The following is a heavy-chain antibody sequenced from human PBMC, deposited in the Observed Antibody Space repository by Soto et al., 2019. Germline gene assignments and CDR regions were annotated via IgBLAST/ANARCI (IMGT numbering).Heavy chain of an antibody. CDR1: GFTFSSYG. Sequence: QVQLVESGGGVVQPGRSLRLSCAASGFTFSSYGMHWVRQAPGKGLEWVAVISYDGSNKYYADSVKGRFTISRDNSKNTLYLQMNSLRAEDTAVYYCAKSGEGGLREGSHLWYFDLWGRGTLVTVSS. J-gene: IGHJ2*01. D-gene: IGHD3-10*01. V-gene: IGHV3-30*18. CDR2: ISYDGSNK. CDR3: AKSGEGGLREGSHLWYFDL.